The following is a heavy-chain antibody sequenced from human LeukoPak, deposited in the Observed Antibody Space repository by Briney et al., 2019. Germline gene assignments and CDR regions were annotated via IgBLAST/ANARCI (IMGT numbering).Heavy chain of an antibody. J-gene: IGHJ5*02. CDR1: GYTFTGYY. D-gene: IGHD3-10*01. CDR3: AREDRTYYYGSGSKNWFDP. CDR2: INPNSGGT. Sequence: ASVKVSCKASGYTFTGYYMHWVRQAPGQGLEWMGWINPNSGGTNYAQKFQGRVTMTRDTSISTAYMELSSLRSEDTAVYYCAREDRTYYYGSGSKNWFDPWGQGTLVTVSS. V-gene: IGHV1-2*02.